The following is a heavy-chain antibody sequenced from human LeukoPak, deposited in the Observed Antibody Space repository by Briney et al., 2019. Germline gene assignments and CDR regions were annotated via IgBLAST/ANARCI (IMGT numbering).Heavy chain of an antibody. CDR1: GFTFSNYS. Sequence: GGSLRLSCAASGFTFSNYSMNWVRQAPGKGLEWVSYISSSSNYIYYADSVKGRFTISRDNAKNSLYLQMNSLRAEDTAVYYCARGDCIGGSCSLSLSTMDYWGQGTLVNVSS. V-gene: IGHV3-21*01. D-gene: IGHD2-15*01. CDR2: ISSSSNYI. CDR3: ARGDCIGGSCSLSLSTMDY. J-gene: IGHJ4*02.